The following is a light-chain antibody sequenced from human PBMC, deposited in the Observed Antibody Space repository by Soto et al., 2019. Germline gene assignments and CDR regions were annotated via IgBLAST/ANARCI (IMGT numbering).Light chain of an antibody. J-gene: IGLJ1*01. CDR1: ISNIGNNY. V-gene: IGLV1-47*01. CDR2: RND. CDR3: AAWDDTVRSYV. Sequence: QSALTQPPSVSGTPGQRVTISCSGSISNIGNNYVYWFQQLPGTAPKVLSNRNDQRPSGVPDRFSGSKSGTSASLAISGLRSEDEAEYYCAAWDDTVRSYVFGTGTKVTVL.